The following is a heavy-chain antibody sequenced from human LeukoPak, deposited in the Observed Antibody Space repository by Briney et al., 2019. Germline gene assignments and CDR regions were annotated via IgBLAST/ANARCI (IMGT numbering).Heavy chain of an antibody. CDR3: AREAHMVRGVNFDY. D-gene: IGHD3-10*01. J-gene: IGHJ4*02. CDR1: GYTFTGYY. CDR2: IIPIFGTA. Sequence: ASVKVSCKASGYTFTGYYMHWVRQAPGQGLEWMGRIIPIFGTANYAQKFQGRVTITTDESTSTAYMELSSLRSEDTAVYYCAREAHMVRGVNFDYWGQGTLVTVSS. V-gene: IGHV1-69*05.